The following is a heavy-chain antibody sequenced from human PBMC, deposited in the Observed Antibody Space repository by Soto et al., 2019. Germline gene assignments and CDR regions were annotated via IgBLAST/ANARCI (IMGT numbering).Heavy chain of an antibody. CDR1: GGSISSYY. J-gene: IGHJ4*02. CDR3: AGQRAYYYDSSGYPLPPGY. V-gene: IGHV4-59*01. Sequence: PSETLSLTCTVSGGSISSYYCSWIRQPPGKGLEWIGYIYYSGSTNYNPSLKSRVTISVDTSKNQFSLKLSSVTAADTAVYYCAGQRAYYYDSSGYPLPPGYWGQGTLVTVSS. D-gene: IGHD3-22*01. CDR2: IYYSGST.